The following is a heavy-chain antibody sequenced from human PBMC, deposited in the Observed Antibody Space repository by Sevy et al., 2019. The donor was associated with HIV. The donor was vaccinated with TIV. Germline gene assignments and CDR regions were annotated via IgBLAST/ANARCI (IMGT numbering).Heavy chain of an antibody. D-gene: IGHD3-10*01. CDR1: DFTSSDYK. V-gene: IGHV3-11*01. CDR2: ISSSGSTI. J-gene: IGHJ6*02. CDR3: ARVVGYYGSGSYSSETYYYYGMDV. Sequence: GGSLSLSWEPPDFTSSDYKMGWTRQAPGKGLGWVQYISSSGSTIYYADFVKGRFTISRENAKNSLYLQMNSLRAEDTAVYYCARVVGYYGSGSYSSETYYYYGMDVWGQGTTVTVSS.